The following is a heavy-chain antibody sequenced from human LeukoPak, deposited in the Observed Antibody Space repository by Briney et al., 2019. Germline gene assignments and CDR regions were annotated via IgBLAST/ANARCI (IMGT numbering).Heavy chain of an antibody. V-gene: IGHV3-74*01. CDR3: ATPAGDGPYYFDY. J-gene: IGHJ4*02. CDR2: INSDGSST. Sequence: PGGSLRLSCAASGFTFSSYWMHWVRHAPGKGLVWVSRINSDGSSTSYADSVKGRFTISRDNAKNTLYLQMNSLRAEDTAVYYCATPAGDGPYYFDYWGQGTLVTVSS. CDR1: GFTFSSYW. D-gene: IGHD3-10*01.